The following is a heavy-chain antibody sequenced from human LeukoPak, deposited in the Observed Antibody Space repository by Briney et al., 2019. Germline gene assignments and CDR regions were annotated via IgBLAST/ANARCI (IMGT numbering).Heavy chain of an antibody. V-gene: IGHV3-7*01. CDR1: GFTFSNYW. Sequence: GGSLRLSCAASGFTFSNYWMSWVRQAPGKGLEWVANIKQDGSEKYYVDSVKGRFTISRDNAKNSLYLQMNSLRAEDTAVYYCAKCGYDLDYYYYYGMDVWGQGTTVTVSS. J-gene: IGHJ6*02. CDR3: AKCGYDLDYYYYYGMDV. D-gene: IGHD5-12*01. CDR2: IKQDGSEK.